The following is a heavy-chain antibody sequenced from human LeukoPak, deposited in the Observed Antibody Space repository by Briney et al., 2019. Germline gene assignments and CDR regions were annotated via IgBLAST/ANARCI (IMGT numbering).Heavy chain of an antibody. D-gene: IGHD6-13*01. CDR1: GFMFNNYW. J-gene: IGHJ4*02. CDR3: AKVISSSCGIGGY. V-gene: IGHV3-74*01. Sequence: GSLRLSCAASGFMFNNYWMHWVRQAPGRGLEWVSRIKGDTSYANYADSVKGRFTISRDTSKNTLYLQMNSLRAEDTAVYYCAKVISSSCGIGGYWGQGTLVTVSS. CDR2: IKGDTSYA.